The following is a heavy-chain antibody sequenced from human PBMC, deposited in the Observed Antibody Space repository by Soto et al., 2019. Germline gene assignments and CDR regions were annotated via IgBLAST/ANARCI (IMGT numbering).Heavy chain of an antibody. CDR3: ARDRTDCGCDCYLGY. J-gene: IGHJ4*02. D-gene: IGHD2-21*02. CDR2: INPSGGST. CDR1: GYTFPSYY. V-gene: IGHV1-46*01. Sequence: ASVKVSCKASGYTFPSYYMHWVRQAPGQGLEWMGIINPSGGSTSYAQKFQRRVTMTRDTSTSTVYMELSSLRSEDTAVYYCARDRTDCGCDCYLGYWGQGTLVTVSS.